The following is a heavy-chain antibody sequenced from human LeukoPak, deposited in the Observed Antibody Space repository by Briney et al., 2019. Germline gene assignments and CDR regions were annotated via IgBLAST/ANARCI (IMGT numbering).Heavy chain of an antibody. CDR1: GFAFSGYG. Sequence: GTSLRLSCAASGFAFSGYGMHWVRQAPGKGLEWVALIWFDGSNSAYADSVKGRFTISRDNSKNTLLLQMNSLRVEDTAVYYCAKDKAAGYGAYDWIPDNWGQGTLVTVSS. CDR3: AKDKAAGYGAYDWIPDN. CDR2: IWFDGSNS. V-gene: IGHV3-33*06. J-gene: IGHJ4*02. D-gene: IGHD5-12*01.